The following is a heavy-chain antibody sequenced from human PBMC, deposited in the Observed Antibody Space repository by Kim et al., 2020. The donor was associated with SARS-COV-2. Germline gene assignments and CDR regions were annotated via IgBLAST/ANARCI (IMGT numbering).Heavy chain of an antibody. V-gene: IGHV3-30-3*01. CDR3: ARELAVAPNAFDI. CDR2: ISYDGSNK. Sequence: GGSLRLSCAASGFTFSSYAMHWVRQAPGKGLEWVAVISYDGSNKYYADSVKGRFTISRDNSKNTLYLQMNSLRAEDTAVYYCARELAVAPNAFDIWGQGTMVTVSS. D-gene: IGHD6-19*01. CDR1: GFTFSSYA. J-gene: IGHJ3*02.